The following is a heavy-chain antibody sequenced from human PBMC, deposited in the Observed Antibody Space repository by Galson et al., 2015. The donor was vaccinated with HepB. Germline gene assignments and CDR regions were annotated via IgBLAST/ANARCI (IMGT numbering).Heavy chain of an antibody. D-gene: IGHD3-22*01. CDR3: ARVFVDSSGYYYSWFDP. J-gene: IGHJ5*02. CDR1: GYTFIHYD. CDR2: MNPNSGNT. Sequence: SVKVPCKASGYTFIHYDISWVRQATGQGLEWMGWMNPNSGNTGYSQKFQGRVTMTRNTSISTAYMELSSLRSEDTAVYYCARVFVDSSGYYYSWFDPWGQGTLVTVSS. V-gene: IGHV1-8*01.